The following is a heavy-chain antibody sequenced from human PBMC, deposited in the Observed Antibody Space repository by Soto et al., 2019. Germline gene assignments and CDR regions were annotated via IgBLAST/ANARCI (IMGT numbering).Heavy chain of an antibody. CDR1: GGTFSSYA. CDR2: IIPIFGTA. D-gene: IGHD5-12*01. CDR3: ARDSRKGRAWLQAPDAFDI. V-gene: IGHV1-69*13. J-gene: IGHJ3*02. Sequence: ASVKVSCKASGGTFSSYAISWVRQAPRQGLEGMGGIIPIFGTANYAQKFQGRVTITADESTSTAYMELSSVRSEDTAVYYCARDSRKGRAWLQAPDAFDIWGQGTMVTVSS.